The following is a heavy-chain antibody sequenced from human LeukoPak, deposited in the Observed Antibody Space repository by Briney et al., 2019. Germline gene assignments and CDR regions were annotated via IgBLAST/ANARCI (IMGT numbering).Heavy chain of an antibody. V-gene: IGHV3-21*01. CDR2: ISSSSSYI. CDR3: ARDYYGSGSYYKSFDY. Sequence: GGSLRLSCAASGFTFSSYSMNWVRQAPGKGLEWVSSISSSSSYISYADSVKGRFTISRDNAKNSLYLQMNSLRAEDTAVYYCARDYYGSGSYYKSFDYWGQGTLVTVSS. D-gene: IGHD3-10*01. CDR1: GFTFSSYS. J-gene: IGHJ4*02.